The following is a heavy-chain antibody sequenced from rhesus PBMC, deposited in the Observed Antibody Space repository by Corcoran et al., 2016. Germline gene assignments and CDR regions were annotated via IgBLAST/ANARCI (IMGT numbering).Heavy chain of an antibody. Sequence: QVQLVQSGAEVKKPGASVKVSCKASGFTFGSYAINWVRQAPGQGLEWMGVIIPLVGITNYAEKFQGRVTITADPSTSTAYMELSSLRSEDTAVYYCARDLLGAYYSGSYYYWGSVDYWGQGVLVTVSS. CDR3: ARDLLGAYYSGSYYYWGSVDY. D-gene: IGHD3-16*01. J-gene: IGHJ4*01. CDR1: GFTFGSYA. V-gene: IGHV1-198*02. CDR2: IIPLVGIT.